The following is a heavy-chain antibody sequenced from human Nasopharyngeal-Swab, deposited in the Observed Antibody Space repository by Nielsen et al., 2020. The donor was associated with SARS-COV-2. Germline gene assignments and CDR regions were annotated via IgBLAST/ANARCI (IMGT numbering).Heavy chain of an antibody. CDR2: IIPIFGTA. J-gene: IGHJ6*03. V-gene: IGHV1-69*01. Sequence: WVRQAPGQGLEWMGGIIPIFGTANYAQKFQGRVTITADESTSTAYMELSSLRSEDTAVYYCARYCSSTSCYANYYYIDVWGKGTMVTVSS. CDR3: ARYCSSTSCYANYYYIDV. D-gene: IGHD2-2*01.